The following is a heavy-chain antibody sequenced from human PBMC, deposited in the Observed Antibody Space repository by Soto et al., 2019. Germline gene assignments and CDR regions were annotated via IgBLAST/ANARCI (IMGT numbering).Heavy chain of an antibody. D-gene: IGHD3-3*01. J-gene: IGHJ5*02. CDR1: GFTFSDYY. CDR3: ARASEYFIFGVVPGYNWFDP. CDR2: ISSSGSTI. V-gene: IGHV3-11*01. Sequence: GGSLRLSCAASGFTFSDYYMSWIRQAPGKGLEWVSYISSSGSTIYYADSVKGRFTISRDNAKNSLYLQMNSLRAEDTAVYYCARASEYFIFGVVPGYNWFDPWGQGTLVTVSS.